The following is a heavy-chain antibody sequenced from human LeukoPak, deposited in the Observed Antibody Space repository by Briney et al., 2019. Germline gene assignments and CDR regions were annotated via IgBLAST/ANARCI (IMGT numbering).Heavy chain of an antibody. Sequence: PGGSLRLACAASEFTFSSYWMHWVRQAPGKGLVWVSRINSDGSSTSYADSVKGRLTISRDNAKNTLHLQMNSLRAEDTAVYYCARGRYYDSSDVLDIWGQGTMVTVSS. D-gene: IGHD3-22*01. CDR3: ARGRYYDSSDVLDI. CDR1: EFTFSSYW. J-gene: IGHJ3*02. V-gene: IGHV3-74*01. CDR2: INSDGSST.